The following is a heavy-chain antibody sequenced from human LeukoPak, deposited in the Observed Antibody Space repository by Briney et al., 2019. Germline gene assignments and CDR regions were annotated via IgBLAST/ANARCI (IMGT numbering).Heavy chain of an antibody. CDR1: GGSFSGYY. CDR3: ASQFSGYDFPNFDS. CDR2: INHSGST. Sequence: SETLSLTCAVYGGSFSGYYWSWIRQPPGKGLEWIGEINHSGSTYYNPSLKSRVTISVDTSKNQFSLRLNSVTAADTAVYYCASQFSGYDFPNFDSWGQGTLVTVSS. V-gene: IGHV4-34*01. D-gene: IGHD5-12*01. J-gene: IGHJ4*02.